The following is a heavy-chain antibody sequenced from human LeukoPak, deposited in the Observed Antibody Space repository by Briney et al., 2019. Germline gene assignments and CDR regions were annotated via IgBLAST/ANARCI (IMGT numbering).Heavy chain of an antibody. CDR3: ARHKWFGELYWFDP. CDR2: IYYSGST. V-gene: IGHV4-59*08. Sequence: PSETLSLTCTVSDDSISDYYWSWIRQPAGKGLEWIGYIYYSGSTNYNPSLKSRVTISVDTSKNQFSLKLSSVTAADTAVYYCARHKWFGELYWFDPWGQGTLVTVSS. CDR1: DDSISDYY. J-gene: IGHJ5*02. D-gene: IGHD3-10*01.